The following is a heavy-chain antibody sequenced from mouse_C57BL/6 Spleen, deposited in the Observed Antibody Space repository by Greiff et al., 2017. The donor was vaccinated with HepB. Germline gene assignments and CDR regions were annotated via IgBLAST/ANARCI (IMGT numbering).Heavy chain of an antibody. CDR1: GYTFTSYW. CDR3: ARSYSKGAMDY. CDR2: IHPNSGST. D-gene: IGHD2-5*01. Sequence: QVQLQQPGAELVKPGASVKLSCKASGYTFTSYWKHWVKQRPGQGLEWIGMIHPNSGSTNYNEKFKSKATLTVDKSSSTAYMQLSSLTSEDSAVYYCARSYSKGAMDYWGQGTSVTVSS. V-gene: IGHV1-64*01. J-gene: IGHJ4*01.